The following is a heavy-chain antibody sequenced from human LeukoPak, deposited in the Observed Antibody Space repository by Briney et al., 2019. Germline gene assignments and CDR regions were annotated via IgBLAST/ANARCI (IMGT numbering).Heavy chain of an antibody. Sequence: SVKVSCKPSVGTFSTYAICWVRPAPGQGVGWMGGIIPIFGTANYAQKFQGRVTITADESTSTAYMELSSLRSEDTAVYYCARDGPYSSSGYWGQGTLVTVSS. D-gene: IGHD6-6*01. J-gene: IGHJ4*02. CDR2: IIPIFGTA. CDR1: VGTFSTYA. V-gene: IGHV1-69*13. CDR3: ARDGPYSSSGY.